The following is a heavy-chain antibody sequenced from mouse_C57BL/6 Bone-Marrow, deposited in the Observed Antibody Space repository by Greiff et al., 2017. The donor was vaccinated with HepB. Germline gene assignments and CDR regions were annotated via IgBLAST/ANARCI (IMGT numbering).Heavy chain of an antibody. J-gene: IGHJ1*03. Sequence: VQLQQSGAELVKPGASVKLSCTASGFNIKDYYMHWVKQRTEQGLEWIGRIDPEDGETKYAPKFPGKATIPADTSSNTAYLQLSSLTSEDTAVYYCAPYYYGREDWYFDVWGTGTTVTVSS. CDR2: IDPEDGET. CDR3: APYYYGREDWYFDV. V-gene: IGHV14-2*01. D-gene: IGHD1-1*01. CDR1: GFNIKDYY.